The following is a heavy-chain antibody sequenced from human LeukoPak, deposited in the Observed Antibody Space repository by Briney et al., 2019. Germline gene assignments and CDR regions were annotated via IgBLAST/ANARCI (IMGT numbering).Heavy chain of an antibody. J-gene: IGHJ4*02. V-gene: IGHV3-23*01. Sequence: GGSLRLSCAASRFTCSTYAMSRVRQAPGHGLEWVSAICCSGGSTYYADSVKGGFTISRDNSKNTLYLQMNSLRAEDTAVYYCAKSRGSSWFANFDYWGQGTLVTVSS. CDR1: RFTCSTYA. CDR2: ICCSGGST. CDR3: AKSRGSSWFANFDY. D-gene: IGHD6-13*01.